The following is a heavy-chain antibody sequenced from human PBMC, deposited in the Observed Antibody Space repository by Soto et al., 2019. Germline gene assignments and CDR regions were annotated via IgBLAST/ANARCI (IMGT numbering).Heavy chain of an antibody. CDR3: ARDTYYYDSSGYYYATPYYYGMDV. D-gene: IGHD3-22*01. Sequence: SLRLSCAASGFTFSSYAMHWVRQAPGKGLEWVAVISYDGSNKYYADSVKGRFTTSRDNSKNTLYLQMNSLRAEDTAVYYCARDTYYYDSSGYYYATPYYYGMDVWGQGTTVTVSS. V-gene: IGHV3-30-3*01. CDR1: GFTFSSYA. J-gene: IGHJ6*02. CDR2: ISYDGSNK.